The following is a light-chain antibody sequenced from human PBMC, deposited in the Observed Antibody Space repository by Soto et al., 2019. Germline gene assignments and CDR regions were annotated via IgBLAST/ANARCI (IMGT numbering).Light chain of an antibody. CDR1: QGVLYSSNNKNY. CDR3: QQYYSTPRT. Sequence: DIVMTQSPDSLAVSLGERATINCKSSQGVLYSSNNKNYLAWYQQKPGQSPKLLVYWASTREAGVPDRFSGSGSGTDFTLTIAGLQAEDVAVYYCQQYYSTPRTFGQGTKVEVK. J-gene: IGKJ1*01. CDR2: WAS. V-gene: IGKV4-1*01.